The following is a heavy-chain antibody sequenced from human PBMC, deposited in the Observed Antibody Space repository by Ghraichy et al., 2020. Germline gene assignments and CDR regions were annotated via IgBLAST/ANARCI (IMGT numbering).Heavy chain of an antibody. Sequence: GGSLRLSCAASGFTFDDYAMHWVRQAPGQGLEWVSGISWNSGSIGYADSVKGRFTISRDNAKNSLYLQMNSLRAEDTALYYCAKGQTPFGGVVWGYFDYWGPGAPVIVPP. CDR1: GFTFDDYA. J-gene: IGHJ4*02. D-gene: IGHD3-16*01. CDR2: ISWNSGSI. CDR3: AKGQTPFGGVVWGYFDY. V-gene: IGHV3-9*01.